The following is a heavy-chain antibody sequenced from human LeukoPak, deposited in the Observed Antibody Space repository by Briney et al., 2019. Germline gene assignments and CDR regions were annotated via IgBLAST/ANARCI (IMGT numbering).Heavy chain of an antibody. D-gene: IGHD3-22*01. J-gene: IGHJ3*02. CDR3: AREVRRYYDSSGYYDAFDI. CDR1: GYTFTSYY. Sequence: AASVKVSCKASGYTFTSYYMHWVRQAPGQGLEWMGIINPSGGSTSYAQKFQGRVTMTRDTSTSTVYMELSSLRPEDTAVYYCAREVRRYYDSSGYYDAFDIWGQGTMVTVSS. CDR2: INPSGGST. V-gene: IGHV1-46*01.